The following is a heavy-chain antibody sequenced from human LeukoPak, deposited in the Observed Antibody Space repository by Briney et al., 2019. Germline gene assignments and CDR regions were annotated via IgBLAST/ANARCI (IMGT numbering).Heavy chain of an antibody. V-gene: IGHV3-72*01. J-gene: IGHJ4*02. CDR1: GFTFSDHY. CDR2: IRNKANSYTT. D-gene: IGHD1-26*01. Sequence: GGSLRLSCAASGFTFSDHYMDWVRQAPGKGLEWVGSIRNKANSYTTEYAASVKGRFTISRDDSKNSLYLQMNSLKCEDTAVYYCAREWDSGSYYLGYFDYWGQGTLVTVSS. CDR3: AREWDSGSYYLGYFDY.